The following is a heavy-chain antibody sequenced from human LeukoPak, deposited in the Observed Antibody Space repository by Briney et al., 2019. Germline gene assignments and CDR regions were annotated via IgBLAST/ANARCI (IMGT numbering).Heavy chain of an antibody. CDR2: IYWNGGSI. Sequence: GGSLRLSCAASGFTFDDYAMHWVRQAPGKGLEWVSGIYWNGGSIGYAESVKGRFTISRDNAKNTLYLQMSCLRIEDSAVYYCATDATTTGNFYYMGVWGKGTTVIVSS. J-gene: IGHJ6*03. CDR1: GFTFDDYA. D-gene: IGHD3-10*01. V-gene: IGHV3-9*01. CDR3: ATDATTTGNFYYMGV.